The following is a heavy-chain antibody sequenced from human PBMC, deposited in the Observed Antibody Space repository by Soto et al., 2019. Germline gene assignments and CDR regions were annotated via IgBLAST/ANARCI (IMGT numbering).Heavy chain of an antibody. CDR1: GGTFNSYV. V-gene: IGHV1-69*01. Sequence: QVKLVQSGAEVKKPGSSVKVSCKASGGTFNSYVISWVRQAPGQGLQCMGGIIPMSGKANYARNFQGRVTITADESRSTVYMELSRLRSEATAVYYCAIGWNDFPHWGQGTLVTVSS. CDR3: AIGWNDFPH. J-gene: IGHJ4*02. D-gene: IGHD1-1*01. CDR2: IIPMSGKA.